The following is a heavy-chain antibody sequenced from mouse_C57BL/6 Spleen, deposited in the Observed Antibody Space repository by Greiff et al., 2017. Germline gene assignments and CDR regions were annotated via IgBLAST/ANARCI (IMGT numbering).Heavy chain of an antibody. CDR2: IDPANGNT. D-gene: IGHD1-2*01. V-gene: IGHV14-3*01. CDR1: GYTFKNTY. Sequence: VQLQQSVAELVRPGASVKLSCTASGYTFKNTYMHWVKQRPEQGLEWIGRIDPANGNTKYDPKFKGKATITADTSSNTAYLQLRSLTAEDTAIYDSDRGYGTDFDYWGQGTPLTVSS. J-gene: IGHJ2*01. CDR3: DRGYGTDFDY.